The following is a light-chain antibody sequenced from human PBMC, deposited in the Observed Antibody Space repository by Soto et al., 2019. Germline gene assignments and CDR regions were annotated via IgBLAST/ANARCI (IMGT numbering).Light chain of an antibody. V-gene: IGLV2-14*01. CDR3: SSYTSRSTGV. J-gene: IGLJ2*01. CDR2: DVS. Sequence: QSVLTQPASVSGSPGQSITISCTGTSSDVGGYNYVSWYQQHPGKAPKLMIYDVSNRPSGASNRFSGSKSGNTASLTISGLHAEDEADYYCSSYTSRSTGVFGGGTKLTVL. CDR1: SSDVGGYNY.